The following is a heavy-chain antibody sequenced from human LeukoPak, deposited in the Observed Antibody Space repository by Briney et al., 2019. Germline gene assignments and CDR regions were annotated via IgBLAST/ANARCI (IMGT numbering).Heavy chain of an antibody. CDR3: ARSSRNLYGMDV. V-gene: IGHV1-69*13. CDR2: VIPIFGAA. D-gene: IGHD6-13*01. Sequence: GASVKVSCKAPGGTFSSSTISWVRQAPGQGLEWMGGVIPIFGAANYAQKFQGRVTITADESTSTAYMELSSLKSEDTAVYYCARSSRNLYGMDVWGQGTTVTVSS. CDR1: GGTFSSST. J-gene: IGHJ6*02.